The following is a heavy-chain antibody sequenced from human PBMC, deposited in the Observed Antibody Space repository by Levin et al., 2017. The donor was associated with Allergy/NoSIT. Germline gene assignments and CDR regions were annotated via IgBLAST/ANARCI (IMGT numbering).Heavy chain of an antibody. CDR3: ARQTVVTPESYFDY. Sequence: SETLSLTCTVSGGSISSGGYYWSWIRQHPGKGLEWIGYIYYSGSTYYNPSLKSRVTISVDTSKNQFSLKLSSVTAADTAVYYCARQTVVTPESYFDYWGQGTLVTVSS. CDR2: IYYSGST. J-gene: IGHJ4*02. D-gene: IGHD4-23*01. CDR1: GGSISSGGYY. V-gene: IGHV4-31*03.